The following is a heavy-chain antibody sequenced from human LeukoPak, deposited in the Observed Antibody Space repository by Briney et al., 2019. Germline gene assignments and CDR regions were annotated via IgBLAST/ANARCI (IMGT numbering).Heavy chain of an antibody. CDR3: ARERIMITFGGAYYFDY. D-gene: IGHD3-16*01. J-gene: IGHJ4*02. V-gene: IGHV1-18*01. CDR1: GYTFTSYG. CDR2: ISAYNGNT. Sequence: GASVKVSCKASGYTFTSYGISWVRQAPGQGLEWMGWISAYNGNTNYARKLQGRVTMTTDTSTSTAYMELRSLRSDDTAVYYCARERIMITFGGAYYFDYWGQGTLVTVSS.